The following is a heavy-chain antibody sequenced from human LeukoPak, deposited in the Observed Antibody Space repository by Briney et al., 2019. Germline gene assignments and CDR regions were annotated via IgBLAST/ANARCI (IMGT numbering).Heavy chain of an antibody. V-gene: IGHV1-2*04. CDR3: ARANTAMVSAADY. J-gene: IGHJ4*02. Sequence: ASVKVSCKASGYTFTGYYMHWVRQAPGQGLEWMGWVNPNSGGTNYAQKFQGWVTMTRDTSISTAYMELSRLRSDDTAVYYCARANTAMVSAADYWGQGTLVTVSS. D-gene: IGHD5-18*01. CDR2: VNPNSGGT. CDR1: GYTFTGYY.